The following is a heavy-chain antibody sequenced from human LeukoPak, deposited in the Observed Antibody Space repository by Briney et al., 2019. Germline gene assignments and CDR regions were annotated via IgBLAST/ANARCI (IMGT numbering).Heavy chain of an antibody. D-gene: IGHD3-3*01. V-gene: IGHV3-23*01. J-gene: IGHJ4*02. CDR1: GFSFSSYA. CDR3: AIALEWLSGGFDY. Sequence: GGSLRLSCAASGFSFSSYAMNWVRQAPGKGLEWVSGISSGGGNTYYADSVKGRFTISRDNSKNTLYLQMNSLRAEDTAVYYCAIALEWLSGGFDYWGQGTLVTVSS. CDR2: ISSGGGNT.